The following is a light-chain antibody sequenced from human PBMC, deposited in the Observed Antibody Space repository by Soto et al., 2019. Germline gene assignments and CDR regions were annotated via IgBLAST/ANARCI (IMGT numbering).Light chain of an antibody. Sequence: DIQMTQSPSTLSASVGDRVTITCRASQSISSWLAWDQQKPGKAPKLLIYDASSLESGVPSRFSGSGSGTEFTLTISSRQPDDFANYYCQQYNSCSETFGQGTKVEIK. J-gene: IGKJ1*01. CDR1: QSISSW. CDR2: DAS. V-gene: IGKV1-5*01. CDR3: QQYNSCSET.